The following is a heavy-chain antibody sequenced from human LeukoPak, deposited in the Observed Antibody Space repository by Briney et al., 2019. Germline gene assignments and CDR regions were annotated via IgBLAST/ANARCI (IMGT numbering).Heavy chain of an antibody. CDR2: IGGRGDSI. V-gene: IGHV3-23*01. Sequence: GGSLRLSCAASGLTFKIYSMHWVRQAPGKGLEWVAVIGGRGDSIFYADSVKGRFTISRDNSKNTVDLQMSSLRAEDTAIYYCAKDYYETSGYFDSWGQGSLVSASS. CDR3: AKDYYETSGYFDS. J-gene: IGHJ4*02. CDR1: GLTFKIYS. D-gene: IGHD3-22*01.